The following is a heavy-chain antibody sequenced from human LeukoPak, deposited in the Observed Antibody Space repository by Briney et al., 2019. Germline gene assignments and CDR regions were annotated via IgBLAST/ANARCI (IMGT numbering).Heavy chain of an antibody. CDR2: IYPGDSDT. CDR3: TTTMLRGLIITQFDY. D-gene: IGHD3-10*01. CDR1: GYSFTNYW. J-gene: IGHJ4*02. Sequence: GESLKISCKGSGYSFTNYWTGWVRQMPGKGLEWMGIIYPGDSDTRYSPSFQGQVTISADKSINTAYLQWSSLKASDTAMYYCTTTMLRGLIITQFDYWGQGTLVTVSS. V-gene: IGHV5-51*01.